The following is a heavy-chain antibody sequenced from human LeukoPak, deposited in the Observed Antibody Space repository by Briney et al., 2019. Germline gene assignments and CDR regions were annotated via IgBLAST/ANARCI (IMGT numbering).Heavy chain of an antibody. CDR2: ISGSGGST. J-gene: IGHJ4*02. V-gene: IGHV3-23*01. CDR3: AKDRGGYSSSWYVMFFDY. D-gene: IGHD6-13*01. Sequence: GGSLRLSCAASGFTFSSYAMSWVRQAPGKGLEWVSAISGSGGSTYYADSVKGRFTISRDNSKNTLYLQMNSLRAEDTAVYYCAKDRGGYSSSWYVMFFDYWGQGTLVTVSS. CDR1: GFTFSSYA.